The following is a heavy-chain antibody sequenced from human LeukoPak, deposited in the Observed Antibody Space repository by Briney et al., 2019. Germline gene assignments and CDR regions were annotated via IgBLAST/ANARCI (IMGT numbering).Heavy chain of an antibody. J-gene: IGHJ6*03. D-gene: IGHD5-18*01. CDR3: ARTTEGGYTYDYFYYYYMDV. Sequence: SETLSLTCTVSGGSISGHYWSWIRQPPKKGLEWIGYIYYSGSTNYNPSLKSRVTISVDMSKNQFSLKLSSVTAADTAVYYCARTTEGGYTYDYFYYYYMDVRGKGTTVTISS. CDR1: GGSISGHY. CDR2: IYYSGST. V-gene: IGHV4-59*11.